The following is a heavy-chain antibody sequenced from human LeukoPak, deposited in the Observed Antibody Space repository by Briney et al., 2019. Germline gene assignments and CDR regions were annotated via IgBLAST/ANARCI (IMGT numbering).Heavy chain of an antibody. J-gene: IGHJ3*02. CDR2: IPSSGPIT. CDR3: ARGDYGDYLSAFEI. D-gene: IGHD4-17*01. CDR1: GLTFSGYA. Sequence: GGSLKFSCEASGLTFSGYAMSWARQAPGKGLEWAWGIPSSGPITYYADSVKGRFTISRDNAKNSLYLQMNSLRAEDTAVYYCARGDYGDYLSAFEIWGQGTMVTVSS. V-gene: IGHV3-23*01.